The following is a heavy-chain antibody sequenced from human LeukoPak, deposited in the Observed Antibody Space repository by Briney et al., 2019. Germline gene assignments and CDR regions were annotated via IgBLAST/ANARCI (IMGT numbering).Heavy chain of an antibody. CDR2: ISGSAGST. D-gene: IGHD2-8*01. CDR1: GITFRDYA. Sequence: GGSLRLSCAASGITFRDYAMRWVRQASGKGLEWVSAISGSAGSTYYADSVKGRFTISRDNAKNSLYLQMNSLRAEDTAVYYCASRMVGTDAFYWGQGTLVTVSS. J-gene: IGHJ4*02. V-gene: IGHV3-23*01. CDR3: ASRMVGTDAFY.